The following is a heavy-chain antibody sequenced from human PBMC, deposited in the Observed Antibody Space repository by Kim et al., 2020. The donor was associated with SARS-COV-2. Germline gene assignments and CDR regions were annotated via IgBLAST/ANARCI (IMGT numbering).Heavy chain of an antibody. CDR3: ERGYCSGGSCNDYYGMDV. CDR1: GGTFSSYA. D-gene: IGHD2-15*01. CDR2: IIPIFGTA. V-gene: IGHV1-69*13. J-gene: IGHJ6*01. Sequence: LVKVSCKASGGTFSSYAISWGRQAPGQGLEWMGGIIPIFGTANYAQKFQGRVTITADESTSTAYMDLSSLRSEDTAVYYCERGYCSGGSCNDYYGMDVW.